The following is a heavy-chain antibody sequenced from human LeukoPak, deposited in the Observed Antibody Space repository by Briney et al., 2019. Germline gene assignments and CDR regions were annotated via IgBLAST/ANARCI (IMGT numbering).Heavy chain of an antibody. CDR3: ARGRMDDSSGKALQYLDY. CDR1: GFTFSSYD. Sequence: GGSLRLSCSASGFTFSSYDMHWVRQVTGKGLEWVSAIDTVGDTYYPGSVKGRFIISRENAKNSLYLQLNSLRAGDTAVYYCARGRMDDSSGKALQYLDYWGQGTLVTVSS. CDR2: IDTVGDT. V-gene: IGHV3-13*04. D-gene: IGHD3-22*01. J-gene: IGHJ4*02.